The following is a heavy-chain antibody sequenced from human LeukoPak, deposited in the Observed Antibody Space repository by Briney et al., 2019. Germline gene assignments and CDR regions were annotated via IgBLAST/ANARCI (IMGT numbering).Heavy chain of an antibody. CDR1: GFTFRNYV. CDR3: ARDQHFDY. J-gene: IGHJ4*02. Sequence: GGSLRLSCAASGFTFRNYVIHWVRQAPGKGLEWVAVISYDGSNKYYADSVKGRFTISRDNSKNTLYLQMYSLRAEDTAVYYCARDQHFDYWGQGTLVTVSS. V-gene: IGHV3-30*04. D-gene: IGHD2-21*01. CDR2: ISYDGSNK.